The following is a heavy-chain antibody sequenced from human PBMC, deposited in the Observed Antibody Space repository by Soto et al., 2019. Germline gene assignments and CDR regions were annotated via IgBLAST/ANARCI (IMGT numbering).Heavy chain of an antibody. CDR3: ATTLGYCSSTSCYFGYLDY. CDR2: IYYSGST. D-gene: IGHD2-2*01. V-gene: IGHV4-30-4*01. CDR1: GGSISSGDYY. J-gene: IGHJ4*02. Sequence: QVQLQESGPGLVKPSQTLSLTCTVSGGSISSGDYYWSWIRQPPGKGLEWIGYIYYSGSTYYNPSLKSRVTISVDTSKNQFSLKLSSVTAADTAVYYCATTLGYCSSTSCYFGYLDYWGQGTLVTVSS.